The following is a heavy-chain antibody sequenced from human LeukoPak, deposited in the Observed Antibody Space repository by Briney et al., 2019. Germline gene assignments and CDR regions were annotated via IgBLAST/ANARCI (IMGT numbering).Heavy chain of an antibody. V-gene: IGHV3-7*01. J-gene: IGHJ6*03. CDR3: ARLSGYGKIYYYYYYMDV. Sequence: GGSLRLSCAASGFTFSSYWMSWVRQAPGKGLEWVANIKQDGSEKYYVDSVKGRFTISRDNAKNSLYLQMNGLRAEDTAVYYCARLSGYGKIYYYYYYMDVWGKGTTVTVSS. CDR1: GFTFSSYW. CDR2: IKQDGSEK. D-gene: IGHD5-12*01.